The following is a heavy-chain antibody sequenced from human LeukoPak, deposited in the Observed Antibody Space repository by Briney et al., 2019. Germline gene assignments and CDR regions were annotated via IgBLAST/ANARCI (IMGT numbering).Heavy chain of an antibody. D-gene: IGHD2-2*01. Sequence: ASVKVSCKASGYTFTGYYMHWVRQAPGQGLEWMGRINPNSGGTNYAQKFQGRVTMTRDTSISTAYMGLSRLRSDDTAVYYCAREYCSSTSCYSWFDPWGQGTLVTVSS. CDR1: GYTFTGYY. V-gene: IGHV1-2*06. J-gene: IGHJ5*02. CDR3: AREYCSSTSCYSWFDP. CDR2: INPNSGGT.